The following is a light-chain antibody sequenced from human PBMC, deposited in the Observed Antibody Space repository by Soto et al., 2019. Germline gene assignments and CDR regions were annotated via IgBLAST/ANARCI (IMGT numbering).Light chain of an antibody. CDR3: QQYNKWPLT. CDR1: QSASNN. J-gene: IGKJ1*01. CDR2: VAS. Sequence: EIVMTQSPATLSVSPGERATLSCRASQSASNNLAWYQQKPGQAPRLLIYVASTRATGIPARFSGSGSGTEFTLTISSLQSEDFAVYYCQQYNKWPLTFGQGTKVEIK. V-gene: IGKV3-15*01.